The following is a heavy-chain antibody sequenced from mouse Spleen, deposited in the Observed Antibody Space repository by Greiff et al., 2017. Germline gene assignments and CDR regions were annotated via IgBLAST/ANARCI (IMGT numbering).Heavy chain of an antibody. CDR2: IWSGGST. Sequence: VNLVESGPGLVQPSQSLSITCTVSGFSLTSYGVHWVRQSPGKGLEWLGVIWSGGSTDYNAAFISRLSISKDNSKSQVFFKMNSLQANDTAIYYCARKTYYDYDGFAYWGQGTLVTVSA. CDR1: GFSLTSYG. V-gene: IGHV2-2*02. D-gene: IGHD2-4*01. CDR3: ARKTYYDYDGFAY. J-gene: IGHJ3*01.